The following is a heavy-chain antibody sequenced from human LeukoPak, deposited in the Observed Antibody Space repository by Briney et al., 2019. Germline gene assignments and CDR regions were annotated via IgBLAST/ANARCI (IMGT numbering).Heavy chain of an antibody. CDR3: ASVGYYYGSGSYSASPTDY. D-gene: IGHD3-10*01. V-gene: IGHV4-30-4*01. J-gene: IGHJ4*02. CDR1: GGSISSGDYY. Sequence: PSQTLSLTCTVSGGSISSGDYYWSWIRQPPGKGLEWIGYIYYSGSTYYNPSLKSRVIMSVDTSKNQFSLKLSSVTAADTAVYYCASVGYYYGSGSYSASPTDYWGQGTLVTVSS. CDR2: IYYSGST.